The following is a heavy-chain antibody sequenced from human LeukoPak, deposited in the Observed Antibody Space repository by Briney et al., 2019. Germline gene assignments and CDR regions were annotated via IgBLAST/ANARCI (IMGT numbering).Heavy chain of an antibody. D-gene: IGHD3-10*01. CDR1: GFGFSSYW. V-gene: IGHV3-74*01. CDR2: INSDGSNT. CDR3: VRWGLGKGEAFDI. J-gene: IGHJ3*02. Sequence: GGSLRLSCAASGFGFSSYWMHWVRQVPGKGLVWVSRINSDGSNTNYADSAKGRFTISRDNAKNTLYLQMNSLRAEDSAVYYCVRWGLGKGEAFDIWGQGTMVTVSS.